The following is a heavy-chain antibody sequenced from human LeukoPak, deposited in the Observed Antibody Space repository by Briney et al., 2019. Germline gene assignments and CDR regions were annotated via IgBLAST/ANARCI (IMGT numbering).Heavy chain of an antibody. D-gene: IGHD6-13*01. CDR3: ARRKVEDGSSWYDY. V-gene: IGHV4-34*01. J-gene: IGHJ4*02. CDR2: INHSGST. CDR1: GGSFSGYY. Sequence: SETLSLTCAVYGGSFSGYYWTWIRQPPGKGLEWIGEINHSGSTKYNSSVKSRVTISVDTSKKEFFLELSSVTAADTAMYYCARRKVEDGSSWYDYWGQGTLVTVSS.